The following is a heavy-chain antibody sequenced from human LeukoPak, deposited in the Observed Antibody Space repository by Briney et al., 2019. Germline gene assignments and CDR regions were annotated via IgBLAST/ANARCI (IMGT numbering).Heavy chain of an antibody. Sequence: GGSLRLSCAASGFTVSSNYMSWVRQAPGRGLEWVSVIYGGGSTYYADSVKGRFTISRDNSKNTLYLQMNSLRAEDTAVYYCARDIFGELSSGMDVWGQGTTVTVSS. CDR1: GFTVSSNY. V-gene: IGHV3-53*01. D-gene: IGHD3-10*02. CDR3: ARDIFGELSSGMDV. CDR2: IYGGGST. J-gene: IGHJ6*02.